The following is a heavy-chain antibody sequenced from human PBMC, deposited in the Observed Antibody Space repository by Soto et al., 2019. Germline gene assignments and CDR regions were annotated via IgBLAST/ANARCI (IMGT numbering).Heavy chain of an antibody. V-gene: IGHV1-3*01. CDR1: GYTFTTYA. J-gene: IGHJ4*02. Sequence: ASVKVSCKASGYTFTTYAFHWVRQAPGQGLEWMGWINAGNGNTKYSQKFQDRVTVTRDTSASTAYMEVNSLTSEDTAVYYCARGSEWEVHDTWGPGTLVTVSS. D-gene: IGHD1-26*01. CDR3: ARGSEWEVHDT. CDR2: INAGNGNT.